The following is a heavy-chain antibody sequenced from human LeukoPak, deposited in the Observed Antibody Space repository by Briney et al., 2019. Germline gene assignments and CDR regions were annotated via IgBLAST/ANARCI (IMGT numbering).Heavy chain of an antibody. J-gene: IGHJ4*02. V-gene: IGHV2-5*02. D-gene: IGHD3-10*01. CDR2: IYWDDDK. CDR1: GFSLGTRGVG. CDR3: ARGRFGELYLDY. Sequence: SGPTLVKPTQTLTLTCTFSGFSLGTRGVGVGWIRQPPGKGLEWLALIYWDDDKRYIPSLKSRLTITKDTSKNQVVLTMTNMDPVDTATYYCARGRFGELYLDYWGQGTLVTVSS.